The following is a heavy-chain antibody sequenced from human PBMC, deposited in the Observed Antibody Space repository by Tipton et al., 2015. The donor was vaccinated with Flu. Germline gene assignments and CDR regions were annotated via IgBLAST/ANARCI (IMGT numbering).Heavy chain of an antibody. V-gene: IGHV4-59*01. Sequence: TLSLTCTVSGGSISSYYWSWIRQPPGQGLEWIGYIYYSGSTNYNPSLKSRVTISVDTSKNQFSLKLSSVTAADTAVYYCERSRPLWGVTPYWYFDLWGRGTLVTVSS. J-gene: IGHJ2*01. CDR3: ERSRPLWGVTPYWYFDL. CDR1: GGSISSYY. CDR2: IYYSGST. D-gene: IGHD4-23*01.